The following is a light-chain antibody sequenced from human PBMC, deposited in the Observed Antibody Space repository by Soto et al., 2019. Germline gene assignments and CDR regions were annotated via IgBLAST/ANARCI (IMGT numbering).Light chain of an antibody. V-gene: IGKV3-20*01. J-gene: IGKJ3*01. CDR1: QGVSANY. CDR2: GAS. CDR3: HQYGSTPFT. Sequence: EVVLTQSPGTLSLSPGDRATLSCRASQGVSANYLAWYQQKLGQAPRLLIYGASSRATGTPDRFSGNGSVTDFTLTISRLEPEDFAIYHCHQYGSTPFTFGPGTKVDI.